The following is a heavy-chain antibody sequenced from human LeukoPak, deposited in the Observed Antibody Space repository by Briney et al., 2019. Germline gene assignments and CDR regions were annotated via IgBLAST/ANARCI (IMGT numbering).Heavy chain of an antibody. J-gene: IGHJ4*02. CDR1: GYTFTTYG. CDR2: ISAYNGNT. CDR3: ARELSWNSMLSYS. Sequence: ASVKVSCKASGYTFTTYGISWVRRAPGQGLEWMGWISAYNGNTNYAQKFQGRVTMTTDTSTSTAYMELRSLRSDDTAVYYCARELSWNSMLSYSWGQGTLVTVSS. V-gene: IGHV1-18*01. D-gene: IGHD1-7*01.